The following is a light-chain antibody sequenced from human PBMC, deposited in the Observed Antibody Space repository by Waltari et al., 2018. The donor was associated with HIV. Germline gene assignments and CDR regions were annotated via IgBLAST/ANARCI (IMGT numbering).Light chain of an antibody. V-gene: IGLV1-40*01. J-gene: IGLJ2*01. CDR1: NSNLWPAYD. CDR3: QSYDITLSASVV. Sequence: QSVLTQPPSVSGAPGPRVTIACTGSNSNLWPAYDVPWYQQVPGTAPKLLISGNKNRPSGVPDRFSASKSGTSASLTITGLQAEEEADYFCQSYDITLSASVVFGGGTKLTVL. CDR2: GNK.